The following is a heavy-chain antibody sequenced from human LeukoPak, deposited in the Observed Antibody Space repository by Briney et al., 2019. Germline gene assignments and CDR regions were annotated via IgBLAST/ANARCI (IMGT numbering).Heavy chain of an antibody. V-gene: IGHV1-18*01. J-gene: IGHJ6*03. CDR1: GYTFTSYG. CDR3: ARTRPSDYYYMDV. CDR2: ISAYNGNT. Sequence: ASVKLSCKASGYTFTSYGISWVRHAPGEGLEWMGWISAYNGNTNYAQKLQGRVTMTTDTSTSTAYMELRSLGSDDTAVYYCARTRPSDYYYMDVWGKGTTVTVSS.